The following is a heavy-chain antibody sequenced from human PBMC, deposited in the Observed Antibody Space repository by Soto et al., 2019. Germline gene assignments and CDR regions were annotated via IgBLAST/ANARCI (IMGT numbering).Heavy chain of an antibody. Sequence: SETLSLTCAVSGVSINSNYFWGWIRQPPGRGLEWIGSIYYGGNAYYNPSLQSRVTISADLPKNQFSLNLGSVTAADTAVYYCARLAYNPIGVNVYGDDAFDLWGQGTMVTVSS. CDR1: GVSINSNYF. CDR3: ARLAYNPIGVNVYGDDAFDL. V-gene: IGHV4-39*01. CDR2: IYYGGNA. J-gene: IGHJ3*01. D-gene: IGHD2-21*01.